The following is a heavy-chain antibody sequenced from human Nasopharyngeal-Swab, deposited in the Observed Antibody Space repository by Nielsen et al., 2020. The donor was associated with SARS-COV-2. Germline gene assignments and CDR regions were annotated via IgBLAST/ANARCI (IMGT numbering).Heavy chain of an antibody. CDR2: IYPGNSQT. Sequence: GESLKISCQASGYSFINYWIGWVRQKPGKGLEWMGIIYPGNSQTKYSPTFQGQVTISAERSINTVYLQWKTLKASDSAVYFCARRAARDGYNYEVDPWGQGTLVTVSS. CDR1: GYSFINYW. V-gene: IGHV5-51*01. J-gene: IGHJ5*01. D-gene: IGHD5-24*01. CDR3: ARRAARDGYNYEVDP.